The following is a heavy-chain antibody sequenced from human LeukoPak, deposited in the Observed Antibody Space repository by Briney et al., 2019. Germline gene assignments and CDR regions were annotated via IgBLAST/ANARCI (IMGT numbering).Heavy chain of an antibody. Sequence: GGSLRLSCAASGFTFSNYWMSWVRQAPGKGLEWVANINQDGSEKSYVDSVEGRFTISRDNAKKSLYLHVNSLRAEDTAVYYCARVGGCGRASCYAIDYWGQGTLVTVSS. J-gene: IGHJ4*02. CDR3: ARVGGCGRASCYAIDY. V-gene: IGHV3-7*02. CDR1: GFTFSNYW. CDR2: INQDGSEK. D-gene: IGHD2-2*01.